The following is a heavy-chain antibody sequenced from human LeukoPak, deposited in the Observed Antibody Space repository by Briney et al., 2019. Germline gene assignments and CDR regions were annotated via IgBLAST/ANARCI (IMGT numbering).Heavy chain of an antibody. J-gene: IGHJ4*02. CDR3: ARGGYSYNDY. CDR2: INHSGST. CDR1: GGSFSGYY. Sequence: SETLSLTCAVYGGSFSGYYWSWIRQPPGEGLEWIGEINHSGSTNYNPSLKSRVTISVDTSKNQFSLKLSSVTAADTAVYYCARGGYSYNDYWGQGTLVTVSS. V-gene: IGHV4-34*01. D-gene: IGHD5-18*01.